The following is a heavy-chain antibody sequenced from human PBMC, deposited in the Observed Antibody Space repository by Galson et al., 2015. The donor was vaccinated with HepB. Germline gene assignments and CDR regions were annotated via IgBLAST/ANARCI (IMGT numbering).Heavy chain of an antibody. Sequence: TLSLTCTASGGSISSGGYYWSWIRQRPGEGLDYIGFIYYSGSTYYNPSLKSRVNMSIDTSKNQFSLTVSSVTAADTAVYYCAREWGSIQSPFDYWGQGSLVTVSS. V-gene: IGHV4-31*03. D-gene: IGHD3-16*01. J-gene: IGHJ4*02. CDR3: AREWGSIQSPFDY. CDR1: GGSISSGGYY. CDR2: IYYSGST.